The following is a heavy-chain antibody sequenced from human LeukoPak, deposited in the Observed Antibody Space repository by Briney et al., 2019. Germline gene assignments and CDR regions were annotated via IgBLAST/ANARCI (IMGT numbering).Heavy chain of an antibody. V-gene: IGHV5-51*01. CDR3: AIGGDSTTSCYRCFDY. Sequence: GESLKISCKGSGYRFTSYWIGWVRQMPGKGLEWMGLIYPDDSDTRYSPPFQGQVTISADKSISPAYLQWSSLKASDTAMYYCAIGGDSTTSCYRCFDYWGQGTLVTVSS. J-gene: IGHJ4*02. CDR2: IYPDDSDT. D-gene: IGHD2-2*02. CDR1: GYRFTSYW.